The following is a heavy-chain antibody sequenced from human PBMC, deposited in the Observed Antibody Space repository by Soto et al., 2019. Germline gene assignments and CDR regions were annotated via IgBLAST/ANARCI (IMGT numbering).Heavy chain of an antibody. CDR3: ARGRYCLTGRCFPNWSDS. CDR1: GDSISNLDYF. CDR2: IYKSATT. Sequence: SETLSLTCSVSGDSISNLDYFWAWIRQPPGQALEYIGYIYKSATTYYNPSFESRVAISVDTSKSQFSLNVTSVTAADTAVYFCARGRYCLTGRCFPNWSDSWGQGALVTVSS. V-gene: IGHV4-30-4*01. D-gene: IGHD7-27*01. J-gene: IGHJ5*01.